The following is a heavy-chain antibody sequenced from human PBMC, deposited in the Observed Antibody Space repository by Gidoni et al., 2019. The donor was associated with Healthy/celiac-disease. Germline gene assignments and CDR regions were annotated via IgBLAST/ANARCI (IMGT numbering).Heavy chain of an antibody. CDR2: IYYSGST. CDR3: ARRAGTLRYFDWFN. V-gene: IGHV4-39*01. CDR1: GGSIRSSSYY. J-gene: IGHJ4*02. D-gene: IGHD3-9*01. Sequence: QLQLQESGPGLVKPSETLSLTCTVSGGSIRSSSYYWGWIRQPPGKGLEWIGRIYYSGSTYYNPSLKSRVTISVDTSKNQFSLKLSSVTAADTAVYYCARRAGTLRYFDWFNWGQGTLVTVSS.